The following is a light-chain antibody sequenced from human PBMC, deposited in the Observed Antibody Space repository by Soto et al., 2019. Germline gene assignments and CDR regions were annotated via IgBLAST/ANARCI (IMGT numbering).Light chain of an antibody. CDR1: QGISRY. CDR2: AAS. Sequence: AIRMTHSPSSFSASRGERVSITCLASQGISRYLPWYPQKPGKAPKLLIYAASSLQSGVPSRFSGSGSGTDFTLTISSLQPEDFATYYCQQSYSTPQTFGQGTKVDIK. V-gene: IGKV1-8*01. J-gene: IGKJ1*01. CDR3: QQSYSTPQT.